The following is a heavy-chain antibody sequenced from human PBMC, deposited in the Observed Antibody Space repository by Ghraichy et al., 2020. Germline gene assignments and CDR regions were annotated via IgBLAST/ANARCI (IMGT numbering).Heavy chain of an antibody. J-gene: IGHJ6*02. D-gene: IGHD3-10*01. V-gene: IGHV3-21*01. CDR1: GFTFSSYT. CDR2: IRSSDTYI. CDR3: ASDWKSPNMVRVVEDV. Sequence: GGSLRLSCTASGFTFSSYTMNWVRQAPGKGLEWVSFIRSSDTYIHYADSVKGRFTISRDNAKNSVYLQMNSLRVEDTAVYYCASDWKSPNMVRVVEDVWGQVPPVIVAS.